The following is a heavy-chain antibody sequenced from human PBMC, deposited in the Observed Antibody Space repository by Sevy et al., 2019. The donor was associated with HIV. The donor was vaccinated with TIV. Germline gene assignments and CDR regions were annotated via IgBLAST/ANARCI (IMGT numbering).Heavy chain of an antibody. CDR2: FFHSGST. CDR1: DASITTNY. V-gene: IGHV4-59*01. Sequence: SETLSLTCIVSDASITTNYWSWIRQAPGKGLEWIGYFFHSGSTNYNRSLRSRFTITGDTSKNEFSLRLTSVTAADTAIYYCARSRAYPRDSDDGFANWGQGTMVTVSS. D-gene: IGHD2-21*01. CDR3: ARSRAYPRDSDDGFAN. J-gene: IGHJ3*02.